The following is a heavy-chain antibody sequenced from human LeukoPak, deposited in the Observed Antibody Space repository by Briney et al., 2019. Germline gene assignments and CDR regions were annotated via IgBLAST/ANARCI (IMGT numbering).Heavy chain of an antibody. CDR3: ARGDYYGSGSPFDI. CDR1: GGSISSYY. Sequence: SETLSLTRTVSGGSISSYYWSWIRQPAGKGLEWIGRIYTSGSTNYNPSLKSRVTMSVDTSKNQFSLKLSSVTAADTAVYYCARGDYYGSGSPFDIWGQGTMVTVSS. CDR2: IYTSGST. V-gene: IGHV4-4*07. D-gene: IGHD3-10*01. J-gene: IGHJ3*02.